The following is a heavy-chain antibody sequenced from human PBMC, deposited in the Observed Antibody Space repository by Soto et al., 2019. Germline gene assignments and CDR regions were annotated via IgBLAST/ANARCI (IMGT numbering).Heavy chain of an antibody. CDR3: ATDLLRDYSWGSFPRFDY. CDR1: GYTFTGYY. V-gene: IGHV1-3*01. D-gene: IGHD3-16*01. Sequence: ASVKVSCKASGYTFTGYYMHWVRQAPGQRLEWMGWINAGNGNTKYSQKFQGRVTITRDTSASTAYMELSSLRSEDTAVYYCATDLLRDYSWGSFPRFDYWGQGTLVTVSS. CDR2: INAGNGNT. J-gene: IGHJ4*02.